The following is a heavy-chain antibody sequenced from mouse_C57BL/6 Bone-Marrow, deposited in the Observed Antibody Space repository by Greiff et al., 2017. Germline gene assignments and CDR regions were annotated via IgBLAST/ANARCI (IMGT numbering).Heavy chain of an antibody. D-gene: IGHD2-2*01. J-gene: IGHJ2*01. V-gene: IGHV14-3*01. Sequence: EVKLVESVAELVRPGASVKLSCTASGFNIKNTYMHWVKQRPEQGLEWIGRIDPANGNTKYAPKFQGKATITADTSSNTAYLQLSSLTSEDTAIYYCARTMVTTGLFDYWGQGTTLTVSS. CDR2: IDPANGNT. CDR3: ARTMVTTGLFDY. CDR1: GFNIKNTY.